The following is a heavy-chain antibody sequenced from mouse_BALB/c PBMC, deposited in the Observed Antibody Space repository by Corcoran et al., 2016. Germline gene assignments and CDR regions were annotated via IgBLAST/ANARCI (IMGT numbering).Heavy chain of an antibody. D-gene: IGHD1-1*01. Sequence: DVQLQESGPGLVKPSQSLSLTCAVSGYSITSGYYWNWIRQFPGNKLEWMGYISYDGSNNYNTSLKNRSSITRDTSKNQFFLKLNSVTTEDTATYYCARGGSSLYAMDYWGQGTSVTVSS. CDR2: ISYDGSN. J-gene: IGHJ4*01. CDR3: ARGGSSLYAMDY. V-gene: IGHV3-6*02. CDR1: GYSITSGYY.